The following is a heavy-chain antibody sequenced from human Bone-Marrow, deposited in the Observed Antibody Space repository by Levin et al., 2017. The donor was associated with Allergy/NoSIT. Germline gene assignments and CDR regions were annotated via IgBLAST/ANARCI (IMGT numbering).Heavy chain of an antibody. CDR2: IHYTGTT. V-gene: IGHV4-39*01. D-gene: IGHD2-8*01. CDR3: ARLYGRPPQNFDS. Sequence: SETLSLTCTVSGDSISNNAYYWGWIRQPPGKGLEWVGSIHYTGTTYYTPSLKSRVTLSVDTSKNQFSMRLTSVTAADTAVYSCARLYGRPPQNFDSWGQGILVTVSS. J-gene: IGHJ4*02. CDR1: GDSISNNAYY.